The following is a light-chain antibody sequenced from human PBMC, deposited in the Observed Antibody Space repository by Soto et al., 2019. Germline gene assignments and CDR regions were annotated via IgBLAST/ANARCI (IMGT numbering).Light chain of an antibody. CDR2: DDS. Sequence: QSALTQPASVSGSPGQSITISCTVTSSDVGGYNDVYWYQQHPGTAPKLMIYDDSNRPSGVSNRFSGSKSGNTASLTISGLQAEDEAEYYYSSYTSSSTLYVFGTGTKLTVL. V-gene: IGLV2-14*01. J-gene: IGLJ1*01. CDR1: SSDVGGYND. CDR3: SSYTSSSTLYV.